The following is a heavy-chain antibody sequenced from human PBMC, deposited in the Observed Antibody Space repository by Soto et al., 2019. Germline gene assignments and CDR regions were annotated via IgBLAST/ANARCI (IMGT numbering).Heavy chain of an antibody. D-gene: IGHD1-1*01. CDR3: ARAIGDLPGYNIDDHYGLGV. V-gene: IGHV1-69*01. CDR1: GGSFSTFD. Sequence: QVQLVQSGAEVKKPGSSVKVSCKASGGSFSTFDFGWVRQAPGQGLEWMGGIVPMFGTRDYAQRFQGRVTFTADDSTSTAYMELSSLTSEDTAVYYCARAIGDLPGYNIDDHYGLGVWGKGPRSPSPQ. CDR2: IVPMFGTR. J-gene: IGHJ6*01.